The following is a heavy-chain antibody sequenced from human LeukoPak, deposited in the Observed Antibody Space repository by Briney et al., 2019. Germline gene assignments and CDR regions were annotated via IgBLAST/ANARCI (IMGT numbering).Heavy chain of an antibody. Sequence: ASVKVSCKASGYTFTSYDINWVRQATGQGLEWMGWMNPNSGNTGYAQKFQGRVTMTRNTSISTAYMELSSLRSEDTAVYYCARGLRLVGATPKGLYGYWGQGTLVTVSS. J-gene: IGHJ4*02. V-gene: IGHV1-8*01. CDR3: ARGLRLVGATPKGLYGY. CDR2: MNPNSGNT. CDR1: GYTFTSYD. D-gene: IGHD1-26*01.